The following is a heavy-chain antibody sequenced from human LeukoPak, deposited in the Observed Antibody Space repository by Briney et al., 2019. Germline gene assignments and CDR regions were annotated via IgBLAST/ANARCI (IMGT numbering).Heavy chain of an antibody. CDR2: ISGSGGST. V-gene: IGHV3-23*01. J-gene: IGHJ4*02. Sequence: GGSLRLSCAASGFTFSSYAMSWVRQAPGKGLEWVSAISGSGGSTYYADSVKGRFTISRDNSKNTLYLQMNSLRAEDTAVYYCAGTAYYYDSSGLYDYWGQGTLVTVSS. D-gene: IGHD3-22*01. CDR3: AGTAYYYDSSGLYDY. CDR1: GFTFSSYA.